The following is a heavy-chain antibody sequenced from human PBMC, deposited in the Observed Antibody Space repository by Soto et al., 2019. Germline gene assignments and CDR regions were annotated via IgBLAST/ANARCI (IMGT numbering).Heavy chain of an antibody. D-gene: IGHD4-17*01. CDR3: ATVRWVLHAACDM. J-gene: IGHJ3*02. CDR2: IYHSGIT. CDR1: GGSISTGGYY. Sequence: QVQLQESGPGLVKPSQTLSLTCTVSGGSISTGGYYWSWIRQHPGRGLEWIGYIYHSGITFSNPSLQSRVAKSIDMSKNKFSLKLSSVTAADTAVYYCATVRWVLHAACDMWGQGTMVSVYS. V-gene: IGHV4-31*03.